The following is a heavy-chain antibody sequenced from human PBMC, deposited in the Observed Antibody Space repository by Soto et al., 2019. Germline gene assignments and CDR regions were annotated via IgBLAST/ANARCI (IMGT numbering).Heavy chain of an antibody. CDR1: GYTWNNYA. Sequence: ASVKVSCTASGYTWNNYAMHWVRQAPGQRLKWMGWINTSDVNAKYSQNFQGRVTITKDTSASTVYMELSSLRSEDTAVYYCASCPQNCITSSPCCLLFDYWGQGTLVTVSS. CDR2: INTSDVNA. V-gene: IGHV1-3*04. CDR3: ASCPQNCITSSPCCLLFDY. J-gene: IGHJ4*02. D-gene: IGHD3-10*01.